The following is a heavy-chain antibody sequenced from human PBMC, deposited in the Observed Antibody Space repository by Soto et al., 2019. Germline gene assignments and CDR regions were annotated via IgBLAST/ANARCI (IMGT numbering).Heavy chain of an antibody. CDR2: INPSGGST. Sequence: APVKGSRKGSWYPLTPPHIHLGGPAPGQGLEWMGIINPSGGSTSYAQKFQGRVTMTRDTSTSTVYMEPSSLRSEDTAVYYCARDYDSSGYPRYYFDYWGQGTLVTVSS. CDR1: WYPLTPPH. D-gene: IGHD3-22*01. CDR3: ARDYDSSGYPRYYFDY. J-gene: IGHJ4*02. V-gene: IGHV1-46*01.